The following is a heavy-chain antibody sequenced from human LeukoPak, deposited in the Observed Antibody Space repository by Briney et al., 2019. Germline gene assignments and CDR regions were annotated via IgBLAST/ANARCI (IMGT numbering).Heavy chain of an antibody. D-gene: IGHD3-10*01. J-gene: IGHJ6*02. CDR3: ARVPGADNYYYYYGMDV. CDR1: GFTFSSYA. Sequence: GGSLRLSCAASGFTFSSYAMHWVRQAPGKGLGWVAVISYDGSNKYYADSVKGRFTISRDNSKNTLYLQMNSLRAEDTAVYYCARVPGADNYYYYYGMDVWGQGTTVTVSS. CDR2: ISYDGSNK. V-gene: IGHV3-30-3*01.